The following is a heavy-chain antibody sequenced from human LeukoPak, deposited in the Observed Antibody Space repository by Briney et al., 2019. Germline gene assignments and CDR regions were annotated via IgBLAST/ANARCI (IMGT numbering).Heavy chain of an antibody. CDR2: ISAYNGNT. J-gene: IGHJ6*03. D-gene: IGHD3/OR15-3a*01. CDR3: ASGPAPQLDIYYSYMDV. V-gene: IGHV1-18*01. CDR1: GYTFTSYG. Sequence: ASVKVSCKASGYTFTSYGISWVRQAPGQGLEWMGWISAYNGNTNYAQKLQGRVTMTTDTSTSTAYMELRSLRSDDTAVYYCASGPAPQLDIYYSYMDVWGKGTTVTVSS.